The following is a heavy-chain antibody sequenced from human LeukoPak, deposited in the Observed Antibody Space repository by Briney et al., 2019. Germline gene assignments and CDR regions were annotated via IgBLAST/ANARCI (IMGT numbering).Heavy chain of an antibody. CDR1: GGSIGSSSYY. J-gene: IGHJ2*01. CDR3: ARDSGIAVAGHWYFDL. V-gene: IGHV4-39*07. Sequence: SETLSLTCTVSGGSIGSSSYYWGWIRQPPGKGLEWIGSIYYSGSTYYNPSLKSRVTMSVDTSKNQFSLKLSSVTAADTAVYYCARDSGIAVAGHWYFDLWGRGTLVTVSS. CDR2: IYYSGST. D-gene: IGHD6-19*01.